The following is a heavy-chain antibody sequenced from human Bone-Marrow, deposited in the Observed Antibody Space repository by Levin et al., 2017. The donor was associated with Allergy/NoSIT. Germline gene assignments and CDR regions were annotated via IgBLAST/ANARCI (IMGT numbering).Heavy chain of an antibody. CDR3: ARDHSSGAGHF. V-gene: IGHV3-30-3*01. J-gene: IGHJ4*02. D-gene: IGHD6-19*01. Sequence: GESLKISCAGSGFTFSIYSMDWARQAPGKGLEWVAAISNDGTDKYYAESVRGRFTIFRDNSENTLDLQMDSLREEDTAVYYCARDHSSGAGHFWGPGTLVTVAS. CDR1: GFTFSIYS. CDR2: ISNDGTDK.